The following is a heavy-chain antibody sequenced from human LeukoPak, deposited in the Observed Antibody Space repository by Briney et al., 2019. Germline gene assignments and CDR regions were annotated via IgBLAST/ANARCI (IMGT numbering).Heavy chain of an antibody. CDR1: GDSIRRYY. D-gene: IGHD4-23*01. Sequence: SETLSLTCTVSGDSIRRYYWSWIRQPPGKGLEWIGYLYYSGSTNYNPSLKSRVTISVYTSKNQFSLKLSSVTAADTAVYYCARGSTPLRWYRVDYWGQGTLVTVSS. V-gene: IGHV4-59*01. CDR3: ARGSTPLRWYRVDY. J-gene: IGHJ4*02. CDR2: LYYSGST.